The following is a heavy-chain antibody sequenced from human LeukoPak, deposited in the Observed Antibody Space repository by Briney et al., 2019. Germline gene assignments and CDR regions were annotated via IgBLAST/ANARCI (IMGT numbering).Heavy chain of an antibody. V-gene: IGHV3-48*02. CDR1: GFTFSTHS. J-gene: IGHJ4*02. CDR3: TRDTRVGGTMDFDY. Sequence: QPGGSLRLSCAASGFTFSTHSMHWVRQAPGKGLEWTSYISSSSSAMLYADSVKGRFTISRDNAKNSLYLQMNSLRDEDTAVYYCTRDTRVGGTMDFDYWGQGTLVTVSS. CDR2: ISSSSSAM. D-gene: IGHD1-26*01.